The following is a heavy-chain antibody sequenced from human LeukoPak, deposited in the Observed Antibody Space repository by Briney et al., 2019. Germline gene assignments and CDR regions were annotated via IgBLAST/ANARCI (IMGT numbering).Heavy chain of an antibody. CDR3: ARSAGWWSLDD. Sequence: NPSETLSLTCAVSGDSISSRNWWNWVRQSPGKGLDWVGEISHGGITKYNPSLKNRVTISKDNSRNEFSLKLNSVTAADTAVYFCARSAGWWSLDDWGQGALVTVSA. CDR2: ISHGGIT. D-gene: IGHD2-8*02. J-gene: IGHJ4*02. CDR1: GDSISSRNW. V-gene: IGHV4-4*02.